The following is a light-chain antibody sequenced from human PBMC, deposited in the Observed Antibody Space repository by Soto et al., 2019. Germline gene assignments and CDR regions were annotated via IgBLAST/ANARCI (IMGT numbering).Light chain of an antibody. J-gene: IGLJ1*01. V-gene: IGLV2-11*01. CDR2: DVS. CDR3: CSYADTYSYV. Sequence: QSVLTQPRSVSGSPGQSVTISCTRTSSDVGGYNYVSWYQQHPGKAPKLMIYDVSKRPSGVPDRFSGSKSGNTASLTISGLQAEDEADYYCCSYADTYSYVFGTGTKVTVL. CDR1: SSDVGGYNY.